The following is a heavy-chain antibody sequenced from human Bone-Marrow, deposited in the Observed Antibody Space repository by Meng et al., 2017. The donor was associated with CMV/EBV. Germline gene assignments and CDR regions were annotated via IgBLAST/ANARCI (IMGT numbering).Heavy chain of an antibody. CDR3: ARVGDYGSGGMDV. Sequence: GSLRLSCAVYGGSFSGYYWSWIRQPPGKGLEWIGEINHSGSTNYNPSLKSRVTISVDTSKNQFSLKLSSVTAADTAVYYCARVGDYGSGGMDVWGQGTTVTVSS. CDR2: INHSGST. J-gene: IGHJ6*02. D-gene: IGHD3-10*01. CDR1: GGSFSGYY. V-gene: IGHV4-34*01.